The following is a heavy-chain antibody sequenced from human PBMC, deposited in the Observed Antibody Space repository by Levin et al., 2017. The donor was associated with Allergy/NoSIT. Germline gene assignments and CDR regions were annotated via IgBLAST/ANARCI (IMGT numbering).Heavy chain of an antibody. Sequence: PGGSLRLSCAASGFTFSTYWMYWVRQAPGKGLVWVSRINSDGSRTSYADSVKGRFTISRDNAKNTLYLQMNSLRAEDTAVYDCARVTDYGGNYSWFDPWGQGTLVTVSS. J-gene: IGHJ5*02. CDR2: INSDGSRT. CDR3: ARVTDYGGNYSWFDP. V-gene: IGHV3-74*01. CDR1: GFTFSTYW. D-gene: IGHD4-23*01.